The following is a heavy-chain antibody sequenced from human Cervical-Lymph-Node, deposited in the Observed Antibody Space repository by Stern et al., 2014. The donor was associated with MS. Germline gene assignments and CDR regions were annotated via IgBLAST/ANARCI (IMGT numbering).Heavy chain of an antibody. Sequence: VQLVESGAEVKKPGASVKVSCKASGDTFASYPIHWLRQAPGQGPVWMGIVNPTDGRTTYAQTFKGRVTMTRDTSTRTVYMELSSLKVEDTAIYFCANPLPYANWGQGTRVTVSS. CDR1: GDTFASYP. CDR2: VNPTDGRT. CDR3: ANPLPYAN. D-gene: IGHD4-17*01. J-gene: IGHJ1*01. V-gene: IGHV1-46*03.